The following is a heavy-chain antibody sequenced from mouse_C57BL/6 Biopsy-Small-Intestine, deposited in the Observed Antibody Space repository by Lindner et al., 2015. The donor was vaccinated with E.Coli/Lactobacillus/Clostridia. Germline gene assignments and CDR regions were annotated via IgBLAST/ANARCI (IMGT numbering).Heavy chain of an antibody. D-gene: IGHD1-1*01. Sequence: VQLQESGPGMVKPSQSLSLTCTVTDYSITSGYDWHWIRHFPGNKLEWMGYISYSGSTNYNPSLKSRISITHDTSKNHFFLKLNSMTTEDTATYYCARGYYGSTYGYYFDYWGQGTLSQSPQ. J-gene: IGHJ2*01. CDR1: DYSITSGYD. CDR3: ARGYYGSTYGYYFDY. V-gene: IGHV3-1*01. CDR2: ISYSGST.